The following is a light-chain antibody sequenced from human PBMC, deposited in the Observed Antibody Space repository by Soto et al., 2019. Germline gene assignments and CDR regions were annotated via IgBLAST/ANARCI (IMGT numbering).Light chain of an antibody. Sequence: EIVLTQSPATLSLSPGERATLSCRASQSVSSFLAWYQQKPGQAPRLLIYDASSRATGIPDRFSGSGSGTDFTLTISRLEPEDFAVYYCQQYGSSWTFGQGTKVDI. CDR2: DAS. V-gene: IGKV3-20*01. CDR3: QQYGSSWT. CDR1: QSVSSF. J-gene: IGKJ1*01.